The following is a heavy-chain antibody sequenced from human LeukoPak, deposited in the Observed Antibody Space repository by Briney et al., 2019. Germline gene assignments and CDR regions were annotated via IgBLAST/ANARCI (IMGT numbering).Heavy chain of an antibody. CDR2: IGTAGNT. V-gene: IGHV3-13*01. J-gene: IGHJ6*02. CDR3: GLIKEIITIFGVVITLYYYYGMDV. D-gene: IGHD3-3*01. CDR1: GCTFSTYD. Sequence: GESLSLSCAASGCTFSTYDWHWIRQPTGKGLEWIWAIGTAGNTNYQASLRGRFTISIENAKNSLYLQMNSLRAGDTAVYYWGLIKEIITIFGVVITLYYYYGMDVWGQGTTVTVSS.